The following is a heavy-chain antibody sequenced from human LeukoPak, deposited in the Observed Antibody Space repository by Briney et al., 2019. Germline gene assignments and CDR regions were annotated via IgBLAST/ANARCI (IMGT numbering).Heavy chain of an antibody. Sequence: SETLSLTCTVSGGSISSTYFYWGWLRQSPGKGLEWLGSINYSGRIYYNPSLKSRVTISVDTSKNQFSLRLSSVTAADTAVYYCARRKWQRGPDVVNPFDYWGQGTLVTVSS. CDR3: ARRKWQRGPDVVNPFDY. D-gene: IGHD5-12*01. CDR1: GGSISSTYFY. CDR2: INYSGRI. J-gene: IGHJ4*02. V-gene: IGHV4-39*01.